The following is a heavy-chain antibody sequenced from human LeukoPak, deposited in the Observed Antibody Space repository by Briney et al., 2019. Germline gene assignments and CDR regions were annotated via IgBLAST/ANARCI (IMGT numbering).Heavy chain of an antibody. J-gene: IGHJ4*02. CDR3: ARERVGRDGYSSFDL. CDR2: IKQDGSEK. CDR1: GFTFSSYW. Sequence: GGSLRLSCAASGFTFSSYWMSWVRQAPGKGLEWVANIKQDGSEKHYVDSVKGRFTISSDNAKNSLYLQMNSLRVEDTAVYYCARERVGRDGYSSFDLWGQGTLVTVSS. V-gene: IGHV3-7*05. D-gene: IGHD5-24*01.